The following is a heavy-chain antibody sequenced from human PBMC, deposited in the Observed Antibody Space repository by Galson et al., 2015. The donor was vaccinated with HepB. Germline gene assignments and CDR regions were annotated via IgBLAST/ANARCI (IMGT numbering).Heavy chain of an antibody. CDR2: IVVGSGNT. CDR3: AADISPLDFGVSLGDY. Sequence: SVKVSCKASGYTFTTYGISWVRQARGQRLEWIGWIVVGSGNTNYAQKFQERVTITRDMSTSTAYMELSSLRSEDTAVYYCAADISPLDFGVSLGDYWGQGTLVTVSS. CDR1: GYTFTTYG. J-gene: IGHJ4*02. V-gene: IGHV1-58*02. D-gene: IGHD3-3*01.